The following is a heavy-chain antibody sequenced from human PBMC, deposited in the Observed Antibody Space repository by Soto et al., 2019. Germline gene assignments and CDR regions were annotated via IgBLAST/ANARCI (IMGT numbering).Heavy chain of an antibody. D-gene: IGHD4-17*01. V-gene: IGHV4-31*03. Sequence: QVLLQESGPGLVKPSQTLSLTCSVSGGSITSGSYYWSWIRQHPGKDLVWSGYLYYSGTTYYNTSLKRRVTISVDTSKNEFSLGLTSVTAADTAVYFCARVMKIDTTNGHYGRYFDYWGQGTLVRVSP. CDR1: GGSITSGSYY. CDR2: LYYSGTT. CDR3: ARVMKIDTTNGHYGRYFDY. J-gene: IGHJ4*02.